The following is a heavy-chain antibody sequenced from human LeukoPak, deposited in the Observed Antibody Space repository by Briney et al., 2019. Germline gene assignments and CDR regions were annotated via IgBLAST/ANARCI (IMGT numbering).Heavy chain of an antibody. V-gene: IGHV4-34*01. CDR2: INHSGST. J-gene: IGHJ4*02. CDR1: GGSFSGYY. CDR3: ARVGAIAVADY. Sequence: SETLSLTCAVYGGSFSGYYWSWIRQPPGKGLEWIGEINHSGSTNYNPSLKSRVTISVDTSKNQFSLKLSSVTAADTAVYYCARVGAIAVADYWGQGTLVTVSS. D-gene: IGHD6-19*01.